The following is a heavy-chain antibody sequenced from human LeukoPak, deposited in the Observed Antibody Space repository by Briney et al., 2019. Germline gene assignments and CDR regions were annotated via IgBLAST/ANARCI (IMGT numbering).Heavy chain of an antibody. CDR3: ARQNPYSSNDY. J-gene: IGHJ4*02. CDR1: DGSISSGSYY. V-gene: IGHV4-61*02. D-gene: IGHD6-13*01. CDR2: IYTSGST. Sequence: SETLSLTCTVSDGSISSGSYYWSWIRQPAGKGLEWIGRIYTSGSTNYNPSLKSRVTISVDTSKNQFSLKLSSVTAADTAVYYCARQNPYSSNDYWGQGTLVTVSS.